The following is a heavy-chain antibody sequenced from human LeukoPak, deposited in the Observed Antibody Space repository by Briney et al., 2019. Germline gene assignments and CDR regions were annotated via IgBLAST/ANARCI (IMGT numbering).Heavy chain of an antibody. CDR1: GGSISSHY. CDR2: IYYSGST. Sequence: SETLCLTCTVSGGSISSHYWSWIRQPPGKGLEWIGYIYYSGSTNYNPSLKSRVTISVDTSKNQFSLKLSSVTAADTAVYYCARDGLGNYFDYWGQGTLVTVSS. V-gene: IGHV4-59*11. J-gene: IGHJ4*02. D-gene: IGHD7-27*01. CDR3: ARDGLGNYFDY.